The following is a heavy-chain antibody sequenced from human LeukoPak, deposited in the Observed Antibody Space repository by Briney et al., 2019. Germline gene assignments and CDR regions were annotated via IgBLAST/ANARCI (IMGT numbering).Heavy chain of an antibody. V-gene: IGHV1-46*01. CDR3: ARDQEGFDY. Sequence: GASVKVSCKASGYTFTSNYIHWARQAPGQGLEWMGMIYPRDGSTSYAQKFQGRVTVTRDTSTSTVYMELSGLRSEDTAVYYCARDQEGFDYWGQGTLVTVSS. J-gene: IGHJ4*02. CDR1: GYTFTSNY. CDR2: IYPRDGST.